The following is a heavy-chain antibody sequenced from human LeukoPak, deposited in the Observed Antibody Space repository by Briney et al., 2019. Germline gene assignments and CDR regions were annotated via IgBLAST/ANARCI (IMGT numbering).Heavy chain of an antibody. CDR1: GFTFSSYA. D-gene: IGHD3-22*01. CDR3: VVVSYYYDTSGYVDS. J-gene: IGHJ4*02. CDR2: ISGSGGST. V-gene: IGHV3-23*01. Sequence: GGSLRLSCAASGFTFSSYAMSWVRQAPGKGLEWVSGISGSGGSTYYADSVKGRFTISRDNAKNTLYLQMNSLRAEDTAVYYCVVVSYYYDTSGYVDSWGQGTLVTVSS.